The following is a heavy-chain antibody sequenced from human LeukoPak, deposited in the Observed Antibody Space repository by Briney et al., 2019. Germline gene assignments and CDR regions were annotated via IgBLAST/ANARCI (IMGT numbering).Heavy chain of an antibody. J-gene: IGHJ4*02. V-gene: IGHV3-23*01. D-gene: IGHD6-6*01. CDR3: AKDQQKYSSSSPFDY. CDR2: ISGSGGST. Sequence: PGGSLRLSCAASGFTFSSYAMSWVRQAPGKGLEWVSAISGSGGSTYYADSVKGRFTISRDNSKNTLYLQMNSLRAEDTAVYYCAKDQQKYSSSSPFDYWGQGTLVTVSS. CDR1: GFTFSSYA.